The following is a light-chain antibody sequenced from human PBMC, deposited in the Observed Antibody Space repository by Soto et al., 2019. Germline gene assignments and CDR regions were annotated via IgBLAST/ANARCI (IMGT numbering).Light chain of an antibody. CDR2: LGS. Sequence: DIVMTQSPLSLPVTPGEPASISCRSSQXLLHSNGHNYLDWYQQKPGQSPHLLIYLGSNRASGVPDRFSGSGSGTDFTLEISSVEAEDVGVYYCMQALQAPLTFGQGTKVDIK. CDR3: MQALQAPLT. V-gene: IGKV2-28*01. J-gene: IGKJ1*01. CDR1: QXLLHSNGHNY.